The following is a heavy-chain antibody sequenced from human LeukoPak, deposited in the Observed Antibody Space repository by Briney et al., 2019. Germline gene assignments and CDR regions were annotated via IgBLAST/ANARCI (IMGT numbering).Heavy chain of an antibody. CDR1: GYTFTGYY. CDR3: ARAHLYYDRPLDP. CDR2: INPNSGGT. Sequence: AASVKVSCKASGYTFTGYYMHWVRQAPGQGLEWMGWINPNSGGTNYAQKFQGRVTMTRDTSISTAYMELSRLRSDDTAVYYCARAHLYYDRPLDPWGQGTLVTVSS. J-gene: IGHJ5*02. V-gene: IGHV1-2*02. D-gene: IGHD3-3*01.